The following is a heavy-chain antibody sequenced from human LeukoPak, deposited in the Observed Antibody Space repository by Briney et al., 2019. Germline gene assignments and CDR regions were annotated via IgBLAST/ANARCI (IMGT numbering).Heavy chain of an antibody. D-gene: IGHD4-23*01. CDR1: GGSISSSSYY. CDR3: ARRRHYGGHSEGLDYFDY. Sequence: SETLSLTCTVSGGSISSSSYYWGWIRQPPGKGLEWIGSIYYSGSTYYNPSLKSRVTISVDTSKNQFSLKLSSVTAADTAVYYCARRRHYGGHSEGLDYFDYWGQGTLVTVSS. J-gene: IGHJ4*02. CDR2: IYYSGST. V-gene: IGHV4-39*01.